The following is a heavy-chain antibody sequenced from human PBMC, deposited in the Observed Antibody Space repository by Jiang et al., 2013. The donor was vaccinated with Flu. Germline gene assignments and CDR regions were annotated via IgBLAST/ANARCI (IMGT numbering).Heavy chain of an antibody. CDR2: ISYSGVT. CDR3: ARVPPLGYCSSTSCYAAFDI. Sequence: GSGLVKPSETPSLTCTVSGGSISNYYWSWIRQSPGKGLECLAYISYSGVTNYNPSLKSRLTMSIDTSKNQFSLKLSSVTAADTAVYCCARVPPLGYCSSTSCYAAFDIWG. J-gene: IGHJ3*02. V-gene: IGHV4-59*08. CDR1: GGSISNYY. D-gene: IGHD2-2*01.